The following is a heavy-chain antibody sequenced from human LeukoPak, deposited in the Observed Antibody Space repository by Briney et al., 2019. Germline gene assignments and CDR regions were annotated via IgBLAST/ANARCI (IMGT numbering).Heavy chain of an antibody. CDR1: GGSISSYY. J-gene: IGHJ3*02. CDR2: IYYSGST. CDR3: AREGSSSGAFDI. V-gene: IGHV4-59*01. D-gene: IGHD6-19*01. Sequence: PSETLSLTCTVSGGSISSYYWSWIRQPPGKGLEWIGYIYYSGSTNYNPSLKSRVTISVDTSKNQFSLKLSSVTAADTAVYYCAREGSSSGAFDIRGQGTMVTVSS.